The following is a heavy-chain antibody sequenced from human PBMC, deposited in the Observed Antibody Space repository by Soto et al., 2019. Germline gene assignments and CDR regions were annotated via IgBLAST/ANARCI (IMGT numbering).Heavy chain of an antibody. CDR2: INHSGNT. CDR3: ARDRQYYHFWSGNQNKGPSGMDV. CDR1: GGSFSGYF. D-gene: IGHD3-3*02. V-gene: IGHV4-34*02. J-gene: IGHJ6*02. Sequence: QVQLQQWGAGLLKPSETLSLTCAVYGGSFSGYFWTWIRQAPGKGLEWIGEINHSGNTNYTSSLKSRVTISVDTSKNQFSLTPSSVTAADTAVYYCARDRQYYHFWSGNQNKGPSGMDVWGQGTTVTVSS.